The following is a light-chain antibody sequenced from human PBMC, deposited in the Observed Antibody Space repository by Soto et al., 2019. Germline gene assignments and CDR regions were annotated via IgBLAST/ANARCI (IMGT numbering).Light chain of an antibody. CDR2: DAS. CDR1: QSIKTW. V-gene: IGKV1-5*01. J-gene: IGKJ4*01. CDR3: QQYNSFPVT. Sequence: DIQITQSPSALSASVGDRVTITCRASQSIKTWLAWYQRKPGRAPKLLIYDASSLESGVPSRFSGSGSGTEFTLTISSLQPDDFATYYCQQYNSFPVTFGGGTKVDIK.